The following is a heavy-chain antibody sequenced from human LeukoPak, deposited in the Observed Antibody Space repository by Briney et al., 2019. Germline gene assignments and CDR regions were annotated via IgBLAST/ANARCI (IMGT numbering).Heavy chain of an antibody. V-gene: IGHV3-11*04. CDR2: ISSSGTNT. Sequence: NPGGSLRLSCAAAGFTLSDYYMSWIRQAPGQGLEWASCISSSGTNTNYADSVKGRFTISRDNAKNSVHLQMNSLRAEDTAVYYCARVRYSSGWYDFDYWGQGTLVTVSS. J-gene: IGHJ4*02. CDR3: ARVRYSSGWYDFDY. CDR1: GFTLSDYY. D-gene: IGHD6-19*01.